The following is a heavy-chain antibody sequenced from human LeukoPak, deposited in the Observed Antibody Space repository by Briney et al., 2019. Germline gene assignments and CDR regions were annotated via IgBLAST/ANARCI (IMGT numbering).Heavy chain of an antibody. D-gene: IGHD3-22*01. CDR3: ARVGYDSSGYYPGDWFDP. CDR1: GYTFTSYG. V-gene: IGHV1-18*01. Sequence: GASVKVSCKASGYTFTSYGISWVRQAPGQGLEWMGWISAHNGNTNYAQKLQGRVTMTTDTSTSTAYMELRSLRSDDTAVYYCARVGYDSSGYYPGDWFDPWGQGTLVTVSS. CDR2: ISAHNGNT. J-gene: IGHJ5*02.